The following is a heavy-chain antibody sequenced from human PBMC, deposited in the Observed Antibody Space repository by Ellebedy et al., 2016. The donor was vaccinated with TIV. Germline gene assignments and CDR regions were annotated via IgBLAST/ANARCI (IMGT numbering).Heavy chain of an antibody. V-gene: IGHV3-53*04. CDR1: GFIVSTNH. J-gene: IGHJ4*02. CDR2: GGYT. Sequence: PGGSLRLSCTASGFIVSTNHMSWVRQAPGKGPEWVGGYTNYADSVKGRFTISTHHSRTTLYLQMTNLRTEDTAVYYCAKGSFPFGDKSERIYSFQYWGQGTLVTVSS. CDR3: AKGSFPFGDKSERIYSFQY. D-gene: IGHD3-10*01.